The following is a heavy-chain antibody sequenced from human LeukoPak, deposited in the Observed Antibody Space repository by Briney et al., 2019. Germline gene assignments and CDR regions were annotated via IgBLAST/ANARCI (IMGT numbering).Heavy chain of an antibody. D-gene: IGHD2-2*01. CDR3: ARDRRSTSRTLDYYYGMDV. V-gene: IGHV1-18*01. CDR1: GYTFTSYG. CDR2: ISAYNGNT. Sequence: ASVKVSCNASGYTFTSYGISWVRQAPGQGLEWMGWISAYNGNTNYAQKLQGRVTMTTDTSTSTAYMELRSLRSDDTAVYYCARDRRSTSRTLDYYYGMDVWGQGTTVTVSS. J-gene: IGHJ6*02.